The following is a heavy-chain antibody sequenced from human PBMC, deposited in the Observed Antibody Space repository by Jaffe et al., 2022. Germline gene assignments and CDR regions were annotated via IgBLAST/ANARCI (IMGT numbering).Heavy chain of an antibody. CDR2: ISSSSSTI. CDR1: GFTFSSYS. D-gene: IGHD2-2*01. CDR3: ARDRNYCSSISCSYYYYYYYMDV. V-gene: IGHV3-48*01. Sequence: EVQLVESGGGLVQPGGSLRLSCAASGFTFSSYSMNWVRQAPGKGLEWVSYISSSSSTIYYADSVKGRFTISRDNAKNSLYLQMNSLRAEDTAVYYCARDRNYCSSISCSYYYYYYYMDVWGKGTTVTVSS. J-gene: IGHJ6*03.